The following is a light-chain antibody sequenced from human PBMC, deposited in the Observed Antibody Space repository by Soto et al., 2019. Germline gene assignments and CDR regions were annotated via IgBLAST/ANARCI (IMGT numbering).Light chain of an antibody. Sequence: DIVMTQSPDSLAVSLGERATINCKSSQSVLYSSNNKNYLAWYRQKPGQPPKLLIYWASTRESGVPDRLSGSGSGTDFTLTISSLPAEDVAVYYCQQYYATPWTFGQGTKVEIK. V-gene: IGKV4-1*01. CDR1: QSVLYSSNNKNY. J-gene: IGKJ1*01. CDR3: QQYYATPWT. CDR2: WAS.